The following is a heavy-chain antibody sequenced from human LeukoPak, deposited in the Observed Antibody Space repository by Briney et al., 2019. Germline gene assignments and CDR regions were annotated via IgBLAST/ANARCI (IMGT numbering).Heavy chain of an antibody. D-gene: IGHD4-11*01. Sequence: GGSLRLPCAASGFSFSSFGMSWVRQVPGRGLQWVSSISGDGRDTFYADSVKGRFTVSRDNSKTTMFLQMNSLRVEDTALYYCARGARLQPMGEFWGQGTLVTVSS. CDR2: ISGDGRDT. CDR3: ARGARLQPMGEF. J-gene: IGHJ4*02. CDR1: GFSFSSFG. V-gene: IGHV3-23*01.